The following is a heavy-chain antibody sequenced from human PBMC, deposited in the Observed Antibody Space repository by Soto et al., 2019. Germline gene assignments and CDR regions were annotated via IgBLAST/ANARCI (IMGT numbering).Heavy chain of an antibody. V-gene: IGHV4-31*03. D-gene: IGHD1-7*01. J-gene: IGHJ6*02. CDR1: GGSISSGGYY. CDR3: ARHRELGGYLMRHYGMDV. CDR2: IYYSGST. Sequence: TLSLTCTVSGGSISSGGYYWNWIRQHPGKGLEWIGYIYYSGSTYYNPSLKSRVTISVDTSKNQFSLKLSSVTAADTAVYYCARHRELGGYLMRHYGMDVWGQGTTVTVSS.